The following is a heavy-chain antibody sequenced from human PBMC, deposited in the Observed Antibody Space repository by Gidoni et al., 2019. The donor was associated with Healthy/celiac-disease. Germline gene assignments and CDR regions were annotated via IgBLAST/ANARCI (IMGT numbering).Heavy chain of an antibody. Sequence: EVQLVESGGGLVQPGGSLSLSCAASGFTFSSYWMHWVRQAPGKGLVWVSRINSDGSSTSYADSVKGRFTISRDNAKNTLYLQMNSLRAEDTAVYYCARGYSYGYYYYYGMDVWGQGTTVTVSS. CDR3: ARGYSYGYYYYYGMDV. J-gene: IGHJ6*02. D-gene: IGHD5-18*01. CDR1: GFTFSSYW. CDR2: INSDGSST. V-gene: IGHV3-74*01.